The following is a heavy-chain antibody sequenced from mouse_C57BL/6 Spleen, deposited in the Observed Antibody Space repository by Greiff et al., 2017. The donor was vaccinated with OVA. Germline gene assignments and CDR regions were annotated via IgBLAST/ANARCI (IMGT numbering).Heavy chain of an antibody. CDR1: GYTFTDYE. CDR3: TGGNYGAY. D-gene: IGHD2-1*01. V-gene: IGHV1-15*01. CDR2: IDPETGGT. J-gene: IGHJ3*01. Sequence: QVQLKQSGAELVRPGASVTLSCKASGYTFTDYEMHWVKQTPVHGLEWIGAIDPETGGTAYNQKFKGKAILTADKSSSTAYMELRGLTSEDSAVYYCTGGNYGAYWGQGTLVTVSA.